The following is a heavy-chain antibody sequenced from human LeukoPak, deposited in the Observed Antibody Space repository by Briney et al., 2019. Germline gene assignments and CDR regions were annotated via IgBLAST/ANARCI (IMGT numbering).Heavy chain of an antibody. CDR1: GASFNSDDQF. J-gene: IGHJ4*02. CDR2: IHPSGML. CDR3: SRGLDSRKLGY. V-gene: IGHV4-31*03. Sequence: SETLSLTCTVSGASFNSDDQFWNWIRQSPGKGLEWIGSIHPSGMLYNNPSLESRVTMSRDTSKNQISLNLNSVTAADTAVYFCSRGLDSRKLGYWGQGILVTVSS. D-gene: IGHD3-22*01.